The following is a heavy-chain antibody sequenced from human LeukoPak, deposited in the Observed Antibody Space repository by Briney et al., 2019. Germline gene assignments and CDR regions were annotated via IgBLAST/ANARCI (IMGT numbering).Heavy chain of an antibody. J-gene: IGHJ4*02. CDR1: GFTFSSYG. D-gene: IGHD3-22*01. CDR3: ARAHPGGNYYDSSAPYYSDY. V-gene: IGHV3-33*01. CDR2: IWYDGSNK. Sequence: PGGSLRLSCAASGFTFSSYGMHWVRQAPGKGLEWVAVIWYDGSNKYYADSVKGRFTISRDNSKNTLYLQMNSLRAEDTAVYYCARAHPGGNYYDSSAPYYSDYWSQGTLVTVSS.